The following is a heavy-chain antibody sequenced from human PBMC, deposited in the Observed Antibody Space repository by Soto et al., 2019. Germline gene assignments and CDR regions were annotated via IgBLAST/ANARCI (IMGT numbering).Heavy chain of an antibody. CDR1: GFTFSSYA. V-gene: IGHV3-23*01. CDR3: ARGRRREAAARKYYYYMDV. J-gene: IGHJ6*03. D-gene: IGHD6-13*01. Sequence: GGSLRLSCAASGFTFSSYAMSWVRQAPGKGLEWVSAISGSGGSTYYADSVKGRFTISRDNSKNTLYLQMNSLRAEDTAVYYCARGRRREAAARKYYYYMDVWGKGTTVTVSS. CDR2: ISGSGGST.